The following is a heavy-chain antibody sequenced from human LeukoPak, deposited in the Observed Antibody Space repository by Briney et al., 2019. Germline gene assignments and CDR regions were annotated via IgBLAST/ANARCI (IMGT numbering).Heavy chain of an antibody. CDR3: ARDPGGEPPYYYYGMDV. V-gene: IGHV1-18*01. CDR2: ISAYNGNT. D-gene: IGHD1-14*01. J-gene: IGHJ6*02. Sequence: GASVKVSCKASGYTFTSYGISWVRQAPGQGLEWMGWISAYNGNTNYAQKLQGRVTMTTDTSTSTAYMELRSLRSDDTAVYYCARDPGGEPPYYYYGMDVWGQGTTVTVSS. CDR1: GYTFTSYG.